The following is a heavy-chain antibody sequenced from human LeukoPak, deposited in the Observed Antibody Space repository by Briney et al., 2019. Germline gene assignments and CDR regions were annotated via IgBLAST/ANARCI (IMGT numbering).Heavy chain of an antibody. CDR3: ASSSASHDAFDI. J-gene: IGHJ3*02. Sequence: SETLSLTCTVSGGSISSGGYYWSWIRQHPGKGLEWIGYIYYSGSTYYNPPLKSRVTISVDTSKNQFSLKLSSVTAADTAVYYCASSSASHDAFDIWGQGTMVTVSS. CDR2: IYYSGST. CDR1: GGSISSGGYY. V-gene: IGHV4-31*03.